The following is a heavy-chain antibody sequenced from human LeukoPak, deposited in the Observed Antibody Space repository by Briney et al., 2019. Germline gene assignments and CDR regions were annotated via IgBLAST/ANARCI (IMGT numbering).Heavy chain of an antibody. Sequence: GASVKVSCKASGYTFTSYGISWVRQAPGQGLEWMGWISAYNGNTNYAQKFQGRVTMTRDTSISTAYMELSRLRSDDTAVYYCARTYYYDSSGYYYVQGWFDPWGQGTLVTVSS. CDR2: ISAYNGNT. CDR1: GYTFTSYG. J-gene: IGHJ5*02. CDR3: ARTYYYDSSGYYYVQGWFDP. D-gene: IGHD3-22*01. V-gene: IGHV1-18*01.